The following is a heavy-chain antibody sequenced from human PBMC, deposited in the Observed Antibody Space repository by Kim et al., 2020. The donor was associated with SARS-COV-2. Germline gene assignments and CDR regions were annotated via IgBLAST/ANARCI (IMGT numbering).Heavy chain of an antibody. Sequence: YQDSVKGRFTISRENAKNYLYLQINSLRAEDTAVYDCARDFIAAAPSFDYWGQGTLVTVSS. D-gene: IGHD6-13*01. J-gene: IGHJ4*02. CDR3: ARDFIAAAPSFDY. V-gene: IGHV3-21*01.